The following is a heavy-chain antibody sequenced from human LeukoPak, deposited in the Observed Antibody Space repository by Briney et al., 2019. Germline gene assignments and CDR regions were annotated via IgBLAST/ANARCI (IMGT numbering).Heavy chain of an antibody. CDR1: GYTFTNYG. Sequence: ASVKVSCKASGYTFTNYGISWVRQAPGQGLEWMSWIGANNGETRYAQNFQGRVTMTTDTSTTTAYMELGSLRSDDTAVYYCARVSPSAHQLLSSDYWGQGTQVTVSS. D-gene: IGHD2-2*01. CDR3: ARVSPSAHQLLSSDY. J-gene: IGHJ4*02. V-gene: IGHV1-18*04. CDR2: IGANNGET.